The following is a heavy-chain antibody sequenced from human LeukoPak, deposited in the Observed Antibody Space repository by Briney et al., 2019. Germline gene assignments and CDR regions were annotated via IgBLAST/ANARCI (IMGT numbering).Heavy chain of an antibody. CDR2: INHSGST. D-gene: IGHD6-19*01. CDR3: ARARAVAGTMDY. CDR1: GGSFSGYC. Sequence: SETLSLTCAVYGGSFSGYCWSWIRQPPGKGLEWIGEINHSGSTNYNPSLKSRVTISVDTSKNQFSLKLSSVTAADTAVYYCARARAVAGTMDYWGQGTLVTVSS. V-gene: IGHV4-34*01. J-gene: IGHJ4*02.